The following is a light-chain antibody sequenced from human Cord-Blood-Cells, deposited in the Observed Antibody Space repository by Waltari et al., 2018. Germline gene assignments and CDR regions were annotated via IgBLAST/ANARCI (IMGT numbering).Light chain of an antibody. CDR3: SSYSSSSIVV. CDR2: DVS. Sequence: QSALTQPASVSGSPGQSITISCPGTSSDVGGYNYVSWYQQHPGKATKLMLYDVSKRPSGVSHRFSGSKAGNTASLTISGLQAEDEADYYCSSYSSSSIVVFGGGTKLTVL. CDR1: SSDVGGYNY. J-gene: IGLJ2*01. V-gene: IGLV2-14*01.